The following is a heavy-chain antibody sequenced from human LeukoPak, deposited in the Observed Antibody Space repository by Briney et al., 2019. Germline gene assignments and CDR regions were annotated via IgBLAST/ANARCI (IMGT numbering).Heavy chain of an antibody. Sequence: ASVTVSCKASGYTFTSYAMHWVRQAPGQRLEWMGWINAGNGNTKYSQKFQGRVTITRDTSASTAYMELSSLRSEDTAVYYCARKRTYYYGSGHENFDYWGQGTLVTVSS. CDR1: GYTFTSYA. V-gene: IGHV1-3*01. J-gene: IGHJ4*02. CDR3: ARKRTYYYGSGHENFDY. D-gene: IGHD3-10*01. CDR2: INAGNGNT.